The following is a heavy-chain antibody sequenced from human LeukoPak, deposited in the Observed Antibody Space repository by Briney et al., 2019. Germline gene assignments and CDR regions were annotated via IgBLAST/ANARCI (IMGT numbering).Heavy chain of an antibody. Sequence: PGGSLRLSCAASGFTFSTYAMTWVRQAPGKGLEWVSYISSSDSTIYYADSVKGRFTISRDNAKNSLYLQMNSLRDEDTAVYYCAREVLTGSYYIDYWGQGTLVTVSS. J-gene: IGHJ4*02. CDR3: AREVLTGSYYIDY. CDR2: ISSSDSTI. V-gene: IGHV3-48*02. CDR1: GFTFSTYA. D-gene: IGHD3-10*01.